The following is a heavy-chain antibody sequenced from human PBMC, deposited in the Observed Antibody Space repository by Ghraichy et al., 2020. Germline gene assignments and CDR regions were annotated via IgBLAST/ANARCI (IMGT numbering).Heavy chain of an antibody. CDR3: ARGSTVVRFYYYAGMDV. D-gene: IGHD4-23*01. CDR1: GFILSSYS. V-gene: IGHV3-48*02. CDR2: ITSSSRFI. Sequence: GGSLRLSCVGSGFILSSYSMNWVRQAPGKGLEWVAYITSSSRFISYADSVKGRFTVSRDNAQNSLYLQMKSLRDEDTAVYYCARGSTVVRFYYYAGMDVWGKGTRVTVSS. J-gene: IGHJ6*04.